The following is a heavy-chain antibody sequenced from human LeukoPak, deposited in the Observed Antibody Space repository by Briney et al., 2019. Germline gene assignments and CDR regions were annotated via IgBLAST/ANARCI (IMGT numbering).Heavy chain of an antibody. D-gene: IGHD1-7*01. Sequence: GGSLRLSCEGSGFSFSSYWMTWVRQSPGKGLEWVSYISSSSSTIYYADSVKGRFTISRDNSKNTLYLQMNSLRAEDTAVYYCARENWNYNYFDYWGQGTLVTVSS. J-gene: IGHJ4*02. CDR2: ISSSSSTI. CDR3: ARENWNYNYFDY. CDR1: GFSFSSYW. V-gene: IGHV3-48*01.